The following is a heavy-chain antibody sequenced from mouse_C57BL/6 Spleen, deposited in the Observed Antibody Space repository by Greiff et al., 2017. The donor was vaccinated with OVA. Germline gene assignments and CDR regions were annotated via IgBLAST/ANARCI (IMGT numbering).Heavy chain of an antibody. J-gene: IGHJ3*01. CDR1: AFNIKADN. D-gene: IGHD2-4*01. V-gene: IGHV14-4*01. CDR3: AGDDYPPFAY. Sequence: EVKLVGSGAGLVGPGASVRFSCTASAFNIKADNMHWVKQRPEQGLEWIGWIDPENGDTEYASKFQGKATITADTSSNTAYLQLSSLTSEDTAVYYCAGDDYPPFAYWGQGTLVTVSA. CDR2: IDPENGDT.